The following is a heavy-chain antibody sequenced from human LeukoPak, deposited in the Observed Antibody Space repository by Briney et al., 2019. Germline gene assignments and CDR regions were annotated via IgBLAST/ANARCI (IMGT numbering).Heavy chain of an antibody. CDR2: IYYTGTT. CDR1: GGSIRTYS. CDR3: ARGGFYGHPFEF. J-gene: IGHJ4*02. Sequence: SETLSLTCIVSGGSIRTYSWNWIRQSPGKGLEWVGSIYYTGTTSYNPSLESRVTISVDSSNNQISLNFNSLIAADTAMYFCARGGFYGHPFEFGGQGILVIVSA. V-gene: IGHV4-59*12. D-gene: IGHD3-10*01.